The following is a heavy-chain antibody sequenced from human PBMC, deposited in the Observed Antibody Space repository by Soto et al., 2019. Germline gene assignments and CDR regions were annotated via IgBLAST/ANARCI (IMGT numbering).Heavy chain of an antibody. CDR3: AREQRSGSGELLEDAFDI. J-gene: IGHJ3*02. Sequence: QVQLQQWGAGLLKPSETLSLTCAVYGGSFSGYYWSWIRQPPGKGLEWIGEINHSGSTNYNPSLKSRVTISVDTAKNQFSLKLSSVTAADTAVYYCAREQRSGSGELLEDAFDIWGQETMVTVSS. D-gene: IGHD3-10*01. CDR1: GGSFSGYY. CDR2: INHSGST. V-gene: IGHV4-34*01.